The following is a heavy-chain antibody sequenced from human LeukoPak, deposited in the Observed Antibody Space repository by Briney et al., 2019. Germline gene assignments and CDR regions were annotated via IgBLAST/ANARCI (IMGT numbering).Heavy chain of an antibody. V-gene: IGHV3-23*01. CDR2: ISGSGGST. J-gene: IGHJ2*01. CDR3: AKLPISVYWYFDL. Sequence: GGSLRLSCAASGFTFSSYAMSWVRQAPVKGLEWVSAISGSGGSTYYADSVKGRFTISRDNSKNTLYLQMNSLRAEDTAVYYCAKLPISVYWYFDLWGRGTLVTVSS. CDR1: GFTFSSYA.